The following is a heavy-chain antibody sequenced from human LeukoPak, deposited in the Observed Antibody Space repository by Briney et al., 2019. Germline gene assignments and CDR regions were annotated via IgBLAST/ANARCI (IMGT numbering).Heavy chain of an antibody. CDR3: AKDRSTYNVLTGYQDY. Sequence: GGSLRLSCAVSGFTFSRYGMHWVRQAPGKGPEWVARISYDGGNKDYVDSVKGRFTVSRDNSRNTLYLQMNSLRPEDTAVYYCAKDRSTYNVLTGYQDYWGQGTLVTVSS. J-gene: IGHJ4*02. D-gene: IGHD3-9*01. V-gene: IGHV3-30*18. CDR1: GFTFSRYG. CDR2: ISYDGGNK.